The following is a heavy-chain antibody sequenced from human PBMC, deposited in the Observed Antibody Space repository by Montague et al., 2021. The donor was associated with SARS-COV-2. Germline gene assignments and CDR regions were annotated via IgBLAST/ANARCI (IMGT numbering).Heavy chain of an antibody. CDR3: ARKGSGRSDLAY. CDR2: CCHTGST. V-gene: IGHV4-4*02. D-gene: IGHD1-26*01. Sequence: SETLSLTCVVDVDCSVAEHWWTSVRLPPEQDLPWVVVCCHTGSTKYKPSLKSRVSMSVDKSWNQFSLRLTSVTAADTAIYYCARKGSGRSDLAYWGQGTLVTVSS. CDR1: VDCSVAEHW. J-gene: IGHJ4*02.